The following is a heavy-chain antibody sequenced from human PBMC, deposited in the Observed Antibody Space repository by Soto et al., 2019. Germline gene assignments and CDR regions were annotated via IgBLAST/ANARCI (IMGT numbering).Heavy chain of an antibody. CDR2: IWYDGSNK. CDR1: GFAFSSYG. J-gene: IGHJ2*01. V-gene: IGHV3-33*01. D-gene: IGHD2-15*01. Sequence: QVQLVESGGGVVQPGRSLRLSCAASGFAFSSYGMHWVRQAPGKGLEWVAVIWYDGSNKYYADSVKGRFTISRDNSKNTLYLQMNSLRAEDTAVYYCARGGRDTVVVVAANDKNWYFDLWGRGTLVTVSS. CDR3: ARGGRDTVVVVAANDKNWYFDL.